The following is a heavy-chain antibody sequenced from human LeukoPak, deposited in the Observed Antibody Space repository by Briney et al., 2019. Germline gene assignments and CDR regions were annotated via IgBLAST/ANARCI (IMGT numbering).Heavy chain of an antibody. D-gene: IGHD2-8*01. CDR2: VNPKSGNT. Sequence: GASVKVSCKASGYTFTSYDINWVRQAPGQGLEWMGWVNPKSGNTGYKQKFQARVTITRDTSITTAYMELSSLTSDDTAVYFCVRGLPLGYCTYGVCYPPKHFDFWGQGTLVTVSS. CDR3: VRGLPLGYCTYGVCYPPKHFDF. V-gene: IGHV1-8*03. J-gene: IGHJ4*02. CDR1: GYTFTSYD.